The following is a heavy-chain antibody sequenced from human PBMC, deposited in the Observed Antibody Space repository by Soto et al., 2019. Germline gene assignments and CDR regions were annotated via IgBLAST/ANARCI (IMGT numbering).Heavy chain of an antibody. V-gene: IGHV4-34*01. CDR3: ARSGSGSYDFDY. CDR1: GGSFSGYY. J-gene: IGHJ4*02. Sequence: SKTLSLTCAVYGGSFSGYYWSRIRQPPGKGLEWIGEINHSGSTNYNPSLKSRVTISVDTSKNQFSLKLSSVTAADTAVYYCARSGSGSYDFDYWGQGTLVTV. CDR2: INHSGST. D-gene: IGHD3-10*01.